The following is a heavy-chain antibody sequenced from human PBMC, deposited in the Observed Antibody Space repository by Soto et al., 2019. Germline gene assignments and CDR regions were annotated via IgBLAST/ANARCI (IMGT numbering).Heavy chain of an antibody. D-gene: IGHD2-15*01. V-gene: IGHV1-46*03. CDR1: GYTFTSYY. J-gene: IGHJ5*02. Sequence: GASVKVSCKASGYTFTSYYMHWVRQAPWQGLEWMGIINPSGGSTSYAQKFQGRVTMTRDTSTSTVYMELSSLRSEDTAVYYCARVDLGYCSGGSCSPGVWFDPWGQGTLVTVSS. CDR2: INPSGGST. CDR3: ARVDLGYCSGGSCSPGVWFDP.